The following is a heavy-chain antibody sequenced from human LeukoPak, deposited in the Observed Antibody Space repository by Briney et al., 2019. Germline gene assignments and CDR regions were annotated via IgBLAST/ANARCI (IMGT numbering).Heavy chain of an antibody. Sequence: SETLSLTCTVSGYSINSGYYWGWFRQPPGKGLEWIGSIYHTGTTHSNLSLKSRVTISVDTSQDQFSLRLSSVTAADTAIYYCARGDSGVRWFDPWGQGTLVTVSS. CDR3: ARGDSGVRWFDP. V-gene: IGHV4-38-2*02. CDR1: GYSINSGYY. CDR2: IYHTGTT. D-gene: IGHD2-15*01. J-gene: IGHJ5*02.